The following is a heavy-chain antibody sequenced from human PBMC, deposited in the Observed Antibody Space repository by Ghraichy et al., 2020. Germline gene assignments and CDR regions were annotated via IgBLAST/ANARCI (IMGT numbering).Heavy chain of an antibody. Sequence: GGSLRPSCAASGFTFSSYAMHWVRQAPGKGLEWVAFIRFDGSNKYYADSVKGRFTLSRDNSKNTLYLQMNSLRAEDTAVYYCAKANDYGDRGPDYYYGMDVWDQGTTVTVSS. CDR1: GFTFSSYA. J-gene: IGHJ6*02. CDR2: IRFDGSNK. CDR3: AKANDYGDRGPDYYYGMDV. D-gene: IGHD4-17*01. V-gene: IGHV3-30*02.